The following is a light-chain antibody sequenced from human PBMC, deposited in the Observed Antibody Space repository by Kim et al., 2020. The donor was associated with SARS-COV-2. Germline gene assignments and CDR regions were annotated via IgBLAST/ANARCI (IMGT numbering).Light chain of an antibody. CDR3: QHYDTHSGT. Sequence: DIQMTQSPFTLSASVGDRVTITCRASQSITNSLAWYQHKPGKAPKLLIYQASDLESGVPSRFSGTGSGTDFTLTISSLQPDDLATYYCQHYDTHSGTFGQGTKVDIK. V-gene: IGKV1-5*03. CDR1: QSITNS. J-gene: IGKJ1*01. CDR2: QAS.